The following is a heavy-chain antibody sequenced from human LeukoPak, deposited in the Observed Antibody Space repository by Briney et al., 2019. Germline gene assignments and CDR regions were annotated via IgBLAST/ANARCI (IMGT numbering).Heavy chain of an antibody. CDR2: IIPILGIA. CDR1: GGTFSSYA. CDR3: ARPGVDDFWSGYYRP. Sequence: SVKVSCKASGGTFSSYAISWVRQAPGQGLEWMGRIIPILGIANHAQKFQGRVTITADKSTSTAYMELSSLRSEDTAVYYCARPGVDDFWSGYYRPWGQGTLVTVSS. J-gene: IGHJ5*02. D-gene: IGHD3-3*01. V-gene: IGHV1-69*04.